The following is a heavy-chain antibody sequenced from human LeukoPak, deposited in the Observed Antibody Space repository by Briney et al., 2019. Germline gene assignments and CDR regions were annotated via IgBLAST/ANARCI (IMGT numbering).Heavy chain of an antibody. D-gene: IGHD3-3*01. V-gene: IGHV1-2*02. CDR1: GYTFTGYY. J-gene: IGHJ6*03. CDR3: ARDPIRFLEWLPSGYMDV. CDR2: INPNSGGT. Sequence: ASVKVSCKASGYTFTGYYMHWVRQAPGQGLEWMGWINPNSGGTNYAQKFQGRVTMTRDTSISTAYMELSRLRSGDTAVYYCARDPIRFLEWLPSGYMDVWGKGTTVTVSS.